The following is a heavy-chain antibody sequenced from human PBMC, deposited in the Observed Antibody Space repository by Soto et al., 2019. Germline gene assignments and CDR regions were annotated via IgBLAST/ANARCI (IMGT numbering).Heavy chain of an antibody. CDR3: AREAPYYYDSSGPLDY. D-gene: IGHD3-22*01. V-gene: IGHV1-69*04. Sequence: SVKVSCKASGGTFSSYAISWVRQAPGQGLEWMGRIISILDIRNYAQNFQGRVTITADKSTSTAYMELSSLRSEDTAVYYCAREAPYYYDSSGPLDYWGQGTLVTVS. CDR1: GGTFSSYA. CDR2: IISILDIR. J-gene: IGHJ4*02.